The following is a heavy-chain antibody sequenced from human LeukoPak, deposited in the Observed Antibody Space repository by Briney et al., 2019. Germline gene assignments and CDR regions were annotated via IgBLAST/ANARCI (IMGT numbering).Heavy chain of an antibody. V-gene: IGHV3-30-3*01. CDR2: ISYDGSNK. CDR1: GSTFSSYA. CDR3: AREIAAAGDY. J-gene: IGHJ4*02. D-gene: IGHD6-13*01. Sequence: GRSLRLSCAASGSTFSSYAMHWVRQAPGKGLEWVAVISYDGSNKYYADSVKGRFTISRDNSKNTLYLQMNSLRAEDTAVYYCAREIAAAGDYWGQGTLVTVSS.